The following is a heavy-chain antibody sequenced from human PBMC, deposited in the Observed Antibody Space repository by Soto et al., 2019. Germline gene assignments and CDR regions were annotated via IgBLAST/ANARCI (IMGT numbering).Heavy chain of an antibody. V-gene: IGHV4-34*01. CDR3: ARVRAARGARDMDV. CDR2: INHSGST. D-gene: IGHD6-6*01. J-gene: IGHJ6*03. CDR1: GGSFSGYY. Sequence: QVQLQQWGAGLLKPSETLSLTCVVYGGSFSGYYWSWIRQPPGKGLEWIGEINHSGSTNYNPSVKGRVTISLDTSKTQLSLNLTSVTAADTAVYYCARVRAARGARDMDVWGKGATVTVSS.